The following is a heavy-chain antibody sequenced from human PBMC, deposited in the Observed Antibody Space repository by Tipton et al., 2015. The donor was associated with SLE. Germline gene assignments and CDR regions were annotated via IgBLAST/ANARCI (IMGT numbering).Heavy chain of an antibody. Sequence: TLSLTCAVSGGPFSGFYWTWIRQPPGKGLEWIGEINHSGNTNYNSSLKSRLTISVDTSKNQFSLKLSSVTAADTAVYYCARDVGGYNTGWFPYYFDYWGQGTLVTVSS. CDR2: INHSGNT. D-gene: IGHD2-8*02. CDR1: GGPFSGFY. J-gene: IGHJ4*02. CDR3: ARDVGGYNTGWFPYYFDY. V-gene: IGHV4-34*09.